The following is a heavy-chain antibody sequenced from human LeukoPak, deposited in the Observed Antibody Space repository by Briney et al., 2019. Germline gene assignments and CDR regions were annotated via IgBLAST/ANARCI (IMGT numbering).Heavy chain of an antibody. Sequence: SETLSLTCTVSGGSISSGGYYWSWIRQPPGKGLEWIGYIYHSGSTYYNPSLKSRVTISVDRSKNQFSLKLSSVTAADTAVYYCARGGYCSGGSCYTPPDFDYWGQGTLVTVSS. J-gene: IGHJ4*02. D-gene: IGHD2-15*01. CDR1: GGSISSGGYY. CDR3: ARGGYCSGGSCYTPPDFDY. V-gene: IGHV4-30-2*01. CDR2: IYHSGST.